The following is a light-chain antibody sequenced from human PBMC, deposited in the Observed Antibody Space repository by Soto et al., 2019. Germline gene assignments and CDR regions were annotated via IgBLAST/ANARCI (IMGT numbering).Light chain of an antibody. CDR3: SSYTNSETYF. CDR1: SSDVGAYNY. V-gene: IGLV2-14*03. CDR2: DVT. J-gene: IGLJ1*01. Sequence: QSALTQPASVSGSPGQSITISCTGTSSDVGAYNYVSWYQQYPGKAPKLILYDVTHRPSGVSYRFSGSKSDNTASLTISGLQPEDEADYYCSSYTNSETYFFGTGTKVTVL.